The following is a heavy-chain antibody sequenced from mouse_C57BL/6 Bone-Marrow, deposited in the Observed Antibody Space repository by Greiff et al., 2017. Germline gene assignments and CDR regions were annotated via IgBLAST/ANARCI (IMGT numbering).Heavy chain of an antibody. Sequence: EVQLQQSGAELVRPGASVKLSCTASGFNIKDDYIHWVKQRPEQGLEWIGWIDPEFGDTEYASKFQGKATIPSDTASNTAYLQLSSLTSEDTAVYYCSSFDGNYFDFWGQGTPLTVAS. CDR1: GFNIKDDY. D-gene: IGHD2-3*01. J-gene: IGHJ2*01. CDR2: IDPEFGDT. CDR3: SSFDGNYFDF. V-gene: IGHV14-4*01.